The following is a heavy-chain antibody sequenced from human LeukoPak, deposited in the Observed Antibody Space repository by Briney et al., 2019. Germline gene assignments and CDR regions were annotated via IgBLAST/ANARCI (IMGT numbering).Heavy chain of an antibody. CDR1: GGSISSGGYC. CDR2: IYYSGST. Sequence: PSETLSLTCTVSGGSISSGGYCWSWIRQHPGKGLEWIGYIYYSGSTYYNPSLKSRVTISVDTSKNQFSLKLSSVTAADTAVYYCARVVGGVGLDYWGQGTLVTVSS. J-gene: IGHJ4*02. D-gene: IGHD3-16*01. CDR3: ARVVGGVGLDY. V-gene: IGHV4-31*03.